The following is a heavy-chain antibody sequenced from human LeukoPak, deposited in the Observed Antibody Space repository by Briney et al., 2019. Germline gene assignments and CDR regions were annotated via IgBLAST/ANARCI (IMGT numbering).Heavy chain of an antibody. CDR3: ARVPLYGPVDGIFDP. CDR2: INTNTGNP. V-gene: IGHV7-4-1*02. J-gene: IGHJ5*02. Sequence: GASVKVSCKASGYIFTNHYMHWVRQAPGQGLEWMGWINTNTGNPTYAQGFTGRFVFSLDTSVSTAYLQISSLKAEDTAVYYCARVPLYGPVDGIFDPWGQGTLVTASS. CDR1: GYIFTNHY. D-gene: IGHD4-17*01.